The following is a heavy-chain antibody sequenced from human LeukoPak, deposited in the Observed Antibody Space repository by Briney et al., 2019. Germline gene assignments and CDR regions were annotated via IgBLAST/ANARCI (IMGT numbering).Heavy chain of an antibody. J-gene: IGHJ4*02. CDR1: GVSISRYY. D-gene: IGHD1-1*01. CDR3: ARHDYNWKTFDY. V-gene: IGHV4-59*08. CDR2: VHYSGNT. Sequence: PSETLSLTCTVSGVSISRYYWSWVRQPPRKGLEWIGSVHYSGNTNYNPSLKSRVTISLDTSKNQFSLKLSYVTAADTAVYYCARHDYNWKTFDYWGQGTLVTVSS.